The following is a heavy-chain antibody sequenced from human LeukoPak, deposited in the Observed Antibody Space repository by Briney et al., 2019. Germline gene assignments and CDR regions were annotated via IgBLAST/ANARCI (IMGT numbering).Heavy chain of an antibody. D-gene: IGHD3-3*01. Sequence: SETLSLTCAVYGGSFSGYYWSWIRQPPGKGLEWIGEINHSGSTNYNPYLKSRVTISVDTSDNRFSLKLTSVIAADTAVYYCAKNGQSGFSFDPWGQGTLVTVSS. V-gene: IGHV4-34*01. CDR2: INHSGST. CDR1: GGSFSGYY. J-gene: IGHJ5*02. CDR3: AKNGQSGFSFDP.